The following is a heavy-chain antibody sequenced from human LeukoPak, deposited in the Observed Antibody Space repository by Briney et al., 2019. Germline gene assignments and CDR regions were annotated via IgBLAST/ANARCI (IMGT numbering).Heavy chain of an antibody. CDR2: IKEDGSER. D-gene: IGHD3-3*01. CDR3: AKGKYYDFWSGHTPDY. J-gene: IGHJ4*02. V-gene: IGHV3-7*03. Sequence: GGSLRLSCEGSAFIFSGHWMNWVRQTPGKGLEWVASIKEDGSERQYVDSVKGRFSISRDNTKGSLFLQLNSLRAEDTAVYYCAKGKYYDFWSGHTPDYWGQGTLVTVSS. CDR1: AFIFSGHW.